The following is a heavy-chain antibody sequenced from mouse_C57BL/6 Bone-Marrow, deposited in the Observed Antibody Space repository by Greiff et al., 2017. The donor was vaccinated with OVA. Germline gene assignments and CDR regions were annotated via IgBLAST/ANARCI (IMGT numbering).Heavy chain of an antibody. Sequence: VQLQESGAELARPGASVKLSCKASGYTFTSYGISWVKQRTGQGLEWIGEIYPRSGNTYYNEKFKGKATLTADKSSSTAYMELRSLTSEDSAVYFCARYDGYFFAYWGQGTLVTVSA. J-gene: IGHJ3*01. CDR3: ARYDGYFFAY. V-gene: IGHV1-81*01. D-gene: IGHD2-3*01. CDR2: IYPRSGNT. CDR1: GYTFTSYG.